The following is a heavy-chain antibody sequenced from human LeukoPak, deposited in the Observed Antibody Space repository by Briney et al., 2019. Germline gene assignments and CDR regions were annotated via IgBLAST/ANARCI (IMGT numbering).Heavy chain of an antibody. CDR3: AKAPNIYSSGRHVFADY. Sequence: PGGSLRLSCAASGFTFSSYSMNWVRQAPGKGLEWVSSISDNGGSINYADSVKGRFTISRDNSKNRVYLQMNSLRAEDTAVYYCAKAPNIYSSGRHVFADYWGQGTLVTVSS. D-gene: IGHD6-19*01. CDR1: GFTFSSYS. J-gene: IGHJ4*02. CDR2: ISDNGGSI. V-gene: IGHV3-23*01.